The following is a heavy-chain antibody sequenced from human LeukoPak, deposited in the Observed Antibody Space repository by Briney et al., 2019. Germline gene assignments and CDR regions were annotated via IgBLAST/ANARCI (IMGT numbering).Heavy chain of an antibody. D-gene: IGHD3-16*01. V-gene: IGHV4-39*01. CDR3: ARHTVFRGRSTLQNWFDP. Sequence: SETLSLTCTVSGGSISSSSYYWGWIRQSPGKGLEWIGSIYYSGSTYYSPSLKSRVTISVDTSKNQFSLKLSSVTAADTAVYYCARHTVFRGRSTLQNWFDPWGQGTLVTVSS. CDR2: IYYSGST. CDR1: GGSISSSSYY. J-gene: IGHJ5*02.